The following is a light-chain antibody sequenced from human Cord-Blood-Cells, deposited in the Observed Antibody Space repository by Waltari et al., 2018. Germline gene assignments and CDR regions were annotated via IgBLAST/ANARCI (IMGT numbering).Light chain of an antibody. J-gene: IGLJ2*01. CDR3: QVWDSSSDHVV. Sequence: PGKTARITCGGNNIGSKSVHWYQQKPGQAPVLVIYYDSDRPSGIPERFSGSNSGNTATLTISRVKAGDEADYYCQVWDSSSDHVVFCGGTKLTVL. CDR2: YDS. CDR1: NIGSKS. V-gene: IGLV3-21*04.